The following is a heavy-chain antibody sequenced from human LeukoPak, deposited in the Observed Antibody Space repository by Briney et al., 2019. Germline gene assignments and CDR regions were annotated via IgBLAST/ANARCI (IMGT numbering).Heavy chain of an antibody. J-gene: IGHJ6*02. CDR3: ATSTVTSSDYYYGMDV. CDR1: GFTFSSYA. CDR2: ISGSGGST. D-gene: IGHD4-4*01. Sequence: GGSLSLSCAASGFTFSSYAMSWVRQAPGKGLEWVSAISGSGGSTYYADSVKGRFTISRDNSKNTLYLQMNSLRAEDTAVYYCATSTVTSSDYYYGMDVWGQGTTVTVSS. V-gene: IGHV3-23*01.